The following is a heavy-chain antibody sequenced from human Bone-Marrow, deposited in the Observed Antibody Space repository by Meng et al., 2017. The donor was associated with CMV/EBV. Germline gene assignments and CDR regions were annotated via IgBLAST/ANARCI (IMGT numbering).Heavy chain of an antibody. CDR1: GFTFDDYA. CDR3: ARQGWELRPYYFDY. D-gene: IGHD1-26*01. V-gene: IGHV3-66*04. J-gene: IGHJ4*02. Sequence: GESLKISCAASGFTFDDYAMHWVRQAPGKGLEWVSVIYSGGSTYYADSVKGRFTISRDNSKNTLYLQMNSLRAEDTAVYYCARQGWELRPYYFDYWGQGTLVTVSS. CDR2: IYSGGST.